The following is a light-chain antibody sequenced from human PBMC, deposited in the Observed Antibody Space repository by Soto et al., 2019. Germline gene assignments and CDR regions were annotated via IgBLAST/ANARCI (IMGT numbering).Light chain of an antibody. CDR3: KQALQTPRT. CDR2: LGS. CDR1: QSLLHRHGQNP. Sequence: DIVMTQSPLSLPVTPGEPASISCRSSQSLLHRHGQNPLDWYLQKSGQPPQLLIYLGSNRPSGVPDRISGNGSGTDFTLKISRVEPGDVGVYYCKQALQTPRTFGHGTTVEIK. V-gene: IGKV2-28*01. J-gene: IGKJ1*01.